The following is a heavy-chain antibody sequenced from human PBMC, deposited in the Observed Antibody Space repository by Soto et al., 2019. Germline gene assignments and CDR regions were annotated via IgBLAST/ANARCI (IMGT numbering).Heavy chain of an antibody. CDR1: GGSFSGYY. CDR2: INHSGST. J-gene: IGHJ4*02. V-gene: IGHV4-34*01. CDR3: ARQANWGSQFDY. D-gene: IGHD7-27*01. Sequence: SETLSLTCAVYGGSFSGYYWSWIRQPPGKGLEWIGEINHSGSTNYNPSLKSRVTISVDTSKNQFSLKLSSVTAADTAVYYCARQANWGSQFDYWGQGTLVTVSS.